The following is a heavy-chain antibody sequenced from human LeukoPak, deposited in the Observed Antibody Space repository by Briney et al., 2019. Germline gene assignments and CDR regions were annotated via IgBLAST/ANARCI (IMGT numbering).Heavy chain of an antibody. J-gene: IGHJ4*02. CDR3: ARGGEVTTVTSEYDY. D-gene: IGHD4-17*01. Sequence: SETLSLTCAVYGGSFSGYYWSWIRQPPGKGLEWIGEINHSGSTNYNPSLKSRVTTSIDTSKNQFSLKLGSVTAADTAVYYCARGGEVTTVTSEYDYWGQGILVTVSS. CDR1: GGSFSGYY. V-gene: IGHV4-34*01. CDR2: INHSGST.